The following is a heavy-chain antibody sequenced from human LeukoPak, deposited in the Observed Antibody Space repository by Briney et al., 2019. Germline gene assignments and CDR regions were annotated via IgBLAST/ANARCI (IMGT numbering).Heavy chain of an antibody. CDR2: ISYDGSNK. CDR1: GFTFSSYA. V-gene: IGHV3-30*04. J-gene: IGHJ4*02. CDR3: AKVPSAY. Sequence: GGSLRLSCAASGFTFSSYAMHWVRQAPGKGLEWVAVISYDGSNKYYADSVKGRFTISRDNSKNTLYLRMNSLRAEDTAVYYCAKVPSAYWGQGTLVTVSS.